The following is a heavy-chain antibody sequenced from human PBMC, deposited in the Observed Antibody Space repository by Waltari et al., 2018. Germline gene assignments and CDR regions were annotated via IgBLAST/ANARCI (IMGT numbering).Heavy chain of an antibody. D-gene: IGHD3-10*01. CDR3: VRLRDYYGYFDY. J-gene: IGHJ4*02. CDR2: IIPIFGTA. V-gene: IGHV1-69*14. Sequence: QVQLVQSGAEVKKPGSSVKVSCKASGGTFSSYAISWVRQAPGQGLEWMGGIIPIFGTANYAQKFQGRVTITADKSTSTAYMELSSLRSEDMVVYSCVRLRDYYGYFDYWGQGTLVTVSS. CDR1: GGTFSSYA.